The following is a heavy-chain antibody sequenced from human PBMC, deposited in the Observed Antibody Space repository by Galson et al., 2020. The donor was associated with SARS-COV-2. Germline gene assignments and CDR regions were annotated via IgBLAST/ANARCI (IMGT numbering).Heavy chain of an antibody. CDR3: ARDQLGYYDFWSGYYVSYYYGRDV. J-gene: IGHJ6*02. D-gene: IGHD3-3*01. CDR1: GYTFTGYY. Sequence: ASVKVSCKASGYTFTGYYMHWVRQAPGQGLEWMGWINPNSGGTNYAQKFQGRVTMTRATSISTAYMELSRLRSDDTAVYYCARDQLGYYDFWSGYYVSYYYGRDVWGQGTTVTVAS. CDR2: INPNSGGT. V-gene: IGHV1-2*02.